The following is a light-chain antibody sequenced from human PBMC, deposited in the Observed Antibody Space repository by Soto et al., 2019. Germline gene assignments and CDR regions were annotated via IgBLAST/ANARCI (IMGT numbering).Light chain of an antibody. CDR1: SSDIAGFYY. CDR2: EVT. V-gene: IGLV2-14*03. Sequence: QSVLTQPASVSGSPGPSITISCTGTSSDIAGFYYVSWYQQHAGRAPKLIISEVTNRPSGVSARYSGSKSGTTASLTISGLQAEDAADYFCSAYTTTSALLLFGTRTKLTVI. J-gene: IGLJ1*01. CDR3: SAYTTTSALLL.